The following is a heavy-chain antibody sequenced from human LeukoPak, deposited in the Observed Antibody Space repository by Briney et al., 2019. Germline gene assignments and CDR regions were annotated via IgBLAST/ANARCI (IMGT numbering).Heavy chain of an antibody. CDR2: IYYSGST. CDR3: ARSHTASDY. CDR1: GGSVSSGSYY. Sequence: SETLSLTCTVSGGSVSSGSYYWSWIRQPPGKGLEWIGYIYYSGSTNYNPSLKSRVTISVATSKNQFSLKLSSVTAADTAVYYCARSHTASDYWGQGTLVTVSS. D-gene: IGHD5-18*01. J-gene: IGHJ4*02. V-gene: IGHV4-61*01.